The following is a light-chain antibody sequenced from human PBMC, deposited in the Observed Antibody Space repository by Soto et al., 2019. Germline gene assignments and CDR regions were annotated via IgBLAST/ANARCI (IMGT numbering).Light chain of an antibody. CDR2: GAS. V-gene: IGKV3-20*01. CDR1: QSVSSSY. Sequence: EILLPQSPGTLSLSPGARATLSCRASQSVSSSYLAWYQQKPGQAPRLLIYGASSRATGIPDRFSGSGSGTDFTLTISRLEPEDFAVYYCQQYGSSPTFGEGTRLQV. CDR3: QQYGSSPT. J-gene: IGKJ5*01.